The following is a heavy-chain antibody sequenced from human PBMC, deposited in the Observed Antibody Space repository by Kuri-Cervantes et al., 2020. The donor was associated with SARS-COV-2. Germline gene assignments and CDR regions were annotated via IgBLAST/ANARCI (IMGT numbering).Heavy chain of an antibody. J-gene: IGHJ4*02. Sequence: ASVKVSCKASGYSLRSYGIIWVRQAPGQGLEWMTWINSYNNQIESSQNFQGRVTMTTDTSTSTASMELRSLKYDDTAVYYCARAHFDPYIWGSYLIDYWGQGTLVTVSS. CDR3: ARAHFDPYIWGSYLIDY. D-gene: IGHD3-16*02. CDR1: GYSLRSYG. V-gene: IGHV1-18*04. CDR2: INSYNNQI.